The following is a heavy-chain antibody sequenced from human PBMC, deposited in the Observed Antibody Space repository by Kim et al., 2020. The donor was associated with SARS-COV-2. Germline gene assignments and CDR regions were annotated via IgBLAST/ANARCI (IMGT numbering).Heavy chain of an antibody. CDR2: ISHSGDT. Sequence: SETLSLTCAVYGGTFSDYYWGWVRQSPGRGLEWIGEISHSGDTSYHPSLKSRVTLSVDTSKNQFSLKMRSITAADTAVYYCARLFGYCSTTSCYPEYWGQGTRVTVSP. CDR1: GGTFSDYY. V-gene: IGHV4-34*01. J-gene: IGHJ4*02. D-gene: IGHD2-2*03. CDR3: ARLFGYCSTTSCYPEY.